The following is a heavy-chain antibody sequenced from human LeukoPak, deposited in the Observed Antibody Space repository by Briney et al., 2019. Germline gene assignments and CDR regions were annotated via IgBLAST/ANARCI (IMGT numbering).Heavy chain of an antibody. CDR3: ARRELAGSTAYFDY. V-gene: IGHV1-46*01. CDR1: GYTFTSYY. J-gene: IGHJ4*02. Sequence: ASVKVSCRASGYTFTSYYIHWVRQAPGQGLEWMGIINPSGGSTNYAQDFQGRVTMTRDTSTSTVYMELSSLRSEDTAVYYCARRELAGSTAYFDYWGQGTLVTVSS. CDR2: INPSGGST. D-gene: IGHD1-26*01.